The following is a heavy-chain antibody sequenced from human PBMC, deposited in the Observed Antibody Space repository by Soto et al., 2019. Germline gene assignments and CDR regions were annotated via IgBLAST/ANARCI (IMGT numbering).Heavy chain of an antibody. D-gene: IGHD2-15*01. CDR1: GFSVSNNH. J-gene: IGHJ4*02. CDR3: ARDGSGPFGY. Sequence: SGGSLRLSCAASGFSVSNNHMSWVRQAPGKGLEWVSLIHIDGNTYYTDAVKGRFTISRDYSKNTLFLQMNNLRAEDTALYYCARDGSGPFGYWGQGTQVTAPQ. V-gene: IGHV3-53*01. CDR2: IHIDGNT.